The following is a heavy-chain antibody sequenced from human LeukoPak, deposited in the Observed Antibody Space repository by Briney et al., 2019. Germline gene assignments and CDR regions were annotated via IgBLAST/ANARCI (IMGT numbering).Heavy chain of an antibody. CDR1: GFTFSSYA. V-gene: IGHV3-21*01. Sequence: GRSLRLSCAASGFTFSSYAMHWVRQAPGKGLEWVSSISSSSSYIYYADSVKGRFTISRDNAKNSLYLQMNSLRAEDTAVYYCAREIHGGYWGQGTLVTVSS. CDR2: ISSSSSYI. J-gene: IGHJ4*02. CDR3: AREIHGGY. D-gene: IGHD3-16*01.